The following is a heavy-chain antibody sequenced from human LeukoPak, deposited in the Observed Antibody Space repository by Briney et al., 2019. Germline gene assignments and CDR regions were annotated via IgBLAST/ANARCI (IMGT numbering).Heavy chain of an antibody. D-gene: IGHD5-12*01. J-gene: IGHJ4*02. Sequence: GESLKISCKASAYTFTSYAISWVRQAPGQGLEWMGCISVYNGNTNYAQKLQGRITMTTDTSTSTAYMELRSLRSDDTAVYYCARDVHSGYPFYFDDWGQGTLVTVSS. V-gene: IGHV1-18*01. CDR1: AYTFTSYA. CDR2: ISVYNGNT. CDR3: ARDVHSGYPFYFDD.